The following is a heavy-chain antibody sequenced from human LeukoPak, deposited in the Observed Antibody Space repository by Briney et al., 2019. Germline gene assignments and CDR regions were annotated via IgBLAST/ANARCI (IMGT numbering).Heavy chain of an antibody. V-gene: IGHV3-72*01. CDR3: VRVWGYGFDI. J-gene: IGHJ3*02. Sequence: GGSLRLSCAASGFTFSGYYMDWVRQAPGKGLEWVGRSRNRANGYITEYAASVKGRFTVSKDESENSVYLQMNSLKTEDTAVYYCVRVWGYGFDIWGQGTMVTVSS. CDR2: SRNRANGYIT. CDR1: GFTFSGYY. D-gene: IGHD3-16*01.